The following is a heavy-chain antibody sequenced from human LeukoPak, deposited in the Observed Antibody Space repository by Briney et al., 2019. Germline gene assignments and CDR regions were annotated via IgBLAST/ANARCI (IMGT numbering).Heavy chain of an antibody. J-gene: IGHJ4*02. CDR1: GYTFTSYY. D-gene: IGHD6-25*01. Sequence: ASVTVSCKASGYTFTSYYMHWVRQAPGQGLEWMGIINPSGGSTSYAQKFQGRVTMTRDTSTSTVYMELRSLRSEDTAVYYWAAPGPAAAGQYYFDYWGQGTLVPVSS. V-gene: IGHV1-46*01. CDR3: AAPGPAAAGQYYFDY. CDR2: INPSGGST.